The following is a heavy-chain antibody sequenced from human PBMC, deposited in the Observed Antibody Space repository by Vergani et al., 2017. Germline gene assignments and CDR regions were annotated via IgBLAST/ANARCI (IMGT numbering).Heavy chain of an antibody. CDR3: AKDVYGSGSLNNWFDP. Sequence: QVQLVESRGGVVQPGRSLRLSCAASGFTFSSYGMHWVRQAPGKGLEWVAVISYDGSNKYYADSVKGRFTISRDNSKNTLYLQMNSLRAEDTAVYYCAKDVYGSGSLNNWFDPWGQGTLVTVSS. D-gene: IGHD3-10*01. V-gene: IGHV3-30*18. CDR2: ISYDGSNK. J-gene: IGHJ5*02. CDR1: GFTFSSYG.